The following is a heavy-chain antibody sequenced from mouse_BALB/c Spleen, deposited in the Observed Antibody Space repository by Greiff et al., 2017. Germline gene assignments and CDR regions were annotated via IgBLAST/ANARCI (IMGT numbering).Heavy chain of an antibody. Sequence: EVQLQQSGPGLVKPSQSLSLTCTVTGYSITSDYAWNWIRQFPGNKLEWMGYISYSGTTSYNPSLKSRISITRDTSKNQFFLQLNSVTTEDTATYYCARSYDYDRSMDYWGQGTSVTVSS. D-gene: IGHD2-4*01. V-gene: IGHV3-2*02. CDR1: GYSITSDYA. J-gene: IGHJ4*01. CDR3: ARSYDYDRSMDY. CDR2: ISYSGTT.